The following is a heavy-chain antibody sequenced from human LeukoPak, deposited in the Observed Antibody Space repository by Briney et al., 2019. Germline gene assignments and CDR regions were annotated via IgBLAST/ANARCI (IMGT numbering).Heavy chain of an antibody. J-gene: IGHJ4*02. Sequence: PGGSLRLSCAASGFTFSSYGMHWVRQAPGKGLEWVAFIRYDGSNKYYADSVKGRFTISRDNSKNTLYLQMNSLRAEDTAVYYCAKENTVTTSFDYWGQGTLVTVSS. CDR2: IRYDGSNK. CDR1: GFTFSSYG. CDR3: AKENTVTTSFDY. D-gene: IGHD4-17*01. V-gene: IGHV3-30*02.